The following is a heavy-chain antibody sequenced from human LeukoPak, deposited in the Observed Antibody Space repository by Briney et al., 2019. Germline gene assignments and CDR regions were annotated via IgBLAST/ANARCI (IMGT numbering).Heavy chain of an antibody. V-gene: IGHV4-39*01. Sequence: PSETLSLTCTVSGGSIRGSVYFWGWIRQPPGKGLEWIGNIYYSGSTYYNPSLKSRVTISVDTSKKQFSLKLSSVTAADTAVYYCARRLGGSGWFDYWGQGALVTVSS. CDR3: ARRLGGSGWFDY. CDR2: IYYSGST. D-gene: IGHD6-25*01. J-gene: IGHJ4*02. CDR1: GGSIRGSVYF.